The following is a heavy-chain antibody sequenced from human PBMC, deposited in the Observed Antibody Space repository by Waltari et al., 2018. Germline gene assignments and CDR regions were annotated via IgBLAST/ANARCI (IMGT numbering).Heavy chain of an antibody. CDR2: ISGSGGST. J-gene: IGHJ4*02. D-gene: IGHD6-6*01. V-gene: IGHV3-23*01. CDR3: AKVRGPYSSSSGYFDY. Sequence: EVQLLESGGGLVQPGGSLRLSCAASGFTFSSYAMSWVRQAPGKGLEWVSAISGSGGSTYNADSGKGRFTIARDNSKNTLYLQMNSLRAEDTAVYYCAKVRGPYSSSSGYFDYWGQGTLVTVSS. CDR1: GFTFSSYA.